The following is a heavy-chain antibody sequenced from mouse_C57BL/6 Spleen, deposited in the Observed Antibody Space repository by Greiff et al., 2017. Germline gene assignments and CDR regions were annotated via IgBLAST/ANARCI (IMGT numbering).Heavy chain of an antibody. D-gene: IGHD1-1*01. J-gene: IGHJ4*01. V-gene: IGHV5-17*01. CDR3: ARQGDYGSSYAMDY. CDR1: GFTFSDYG. CDR2: ISSGSSTI. Sequence: EVKLMESGGGLVKPGGSLKLSCAASGFTFSDYGMHWVRQAPEKGLEWVAYISSGSSTIYYADTVKGRCTISRDTAKNTLFLQMTSLRSEDTAMYYCARQGDYGSSYAMDYWGQGTSVTVSS.